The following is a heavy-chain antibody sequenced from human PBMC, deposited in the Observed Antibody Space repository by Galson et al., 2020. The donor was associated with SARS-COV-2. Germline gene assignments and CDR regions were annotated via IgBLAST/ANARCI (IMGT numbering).Heavy chain of an antibody. J-gene: IGHJ4*02. Sequence: GGSLRLSCAASGFTFSSYAMHWVRQAPGKGLEWVAVISYDGSNKYYADSVKGRFTISRDNSKNTLYLQMNSLRAEDMAVYYCARARSGSYERPFDYWGQGTLVTVSS. CDR2: ISYDGSNK. V-gene: IGHV3-30*04. D-gene: IGHD1-26*01. CDR1: GFTFSSYA. CDR3: ARARSGSYERPFDY.